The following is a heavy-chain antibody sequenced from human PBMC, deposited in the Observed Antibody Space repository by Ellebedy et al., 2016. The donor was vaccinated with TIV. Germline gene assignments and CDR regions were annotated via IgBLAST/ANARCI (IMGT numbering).Heavy chain of an antibody. V-gene: IGHV1-2*02. D-gene: IGHD6-13*01. CDR2: INPNSGGT. Sequence: ASVKVSCKASGYTFTSYYMHWVRQAPGQGLEWMGWINPNSGGTNYAQKFQGRVTMTRDTSISTAYMELSRLRSDDTAVYYCARGLVRIAAAGTLGYWGQGTLVTVSS. CDR1: GYTFTSYY. CDR3: ARGLVRIAAAGTLGY. J-gene: IGHJ4*02.